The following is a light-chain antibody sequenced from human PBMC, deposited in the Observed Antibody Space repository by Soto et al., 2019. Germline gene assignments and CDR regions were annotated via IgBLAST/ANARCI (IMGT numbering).Light chain of an antibody. CDR3: CSYAGGNTLI. Sequence: QSALTQPASVSGSPGQSITISCTGTNGDVGSYDLVSWYQQYPGKAPKLIIYEVHKRPSGVSNRFSGAKSGNTASLTISGLQTEDEADYDCCSYAGGNTLIFGGGTKLTVL. CDR1: NGDVGSYDL. J-gene: IGLJ2*01. CDR2: EVH. V-gene: IGLV2-23*02.